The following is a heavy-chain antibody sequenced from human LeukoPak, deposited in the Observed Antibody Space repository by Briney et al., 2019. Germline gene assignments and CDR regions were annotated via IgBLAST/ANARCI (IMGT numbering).Heavy chain of an antibody. CDR1: GFTFSSYA. J-gene: IGHJ4*02. CDR2: ISGSGGST. Sequence: GSLRLSCAASGFTFSSYAMSWVRQAPGKGLEWVSAISGSGGSTYYADSVKGRFTISRDNSKNTLYLQMNSLRAEDTAVYCCAKDREGYCSGGSCRYFDYWGQGTLVTVSS. D-gene: IGHD2-15*01. CDR3: AKDREGYCSGGSCRYFDY. V-gene: IGHV3-23*01.